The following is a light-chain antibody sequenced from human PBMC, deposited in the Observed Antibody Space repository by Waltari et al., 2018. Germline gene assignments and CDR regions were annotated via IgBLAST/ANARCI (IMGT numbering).Light chain of an antibody. CDR3: QQLNSYPLT. CDR2: SAS. CDR1: QGISNY. J-gene: IGKJ4*01. Sequence: DIQLTQSPSFLSASVRDRVTITCRASQGISNYLAWYRQKPGKAPKLLIFSASTLQSGVPSRLSGSGSGTEFSLTISSLQPEDFATYYCQQLNSYPLTFGGGTKVEIK. V-gene: IGKV1-9*01.